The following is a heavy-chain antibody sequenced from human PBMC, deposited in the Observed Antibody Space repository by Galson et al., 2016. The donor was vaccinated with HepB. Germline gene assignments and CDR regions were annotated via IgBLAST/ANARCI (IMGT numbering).Heavy chain of an antibody. J-gene: IGHJ6*04. CDR2: FDPEDGET. D-gene: IGHD2-2*01. V-gene: IGHV1-24*01. CDR3: AILTFGLRSNSSTERDYSGMDV. Sequence: SVKVSCKVSGYTLTELSMHWVRQAPGRGLEWMGGFDPEDGETIFTQKFQGRVTMTEDTATDTAYMELSSLRSEDTAVYYCAILTFGLRSNSSTERDYSGMDVWGKGTTVTASS. CDR1: GYTLTELS.